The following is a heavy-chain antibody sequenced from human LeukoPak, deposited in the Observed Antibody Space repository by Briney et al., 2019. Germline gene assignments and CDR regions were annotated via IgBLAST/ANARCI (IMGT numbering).Heavy chain of an antibody. D-gene: IGHD2-2*01. CDR2: IKQDGSEK. Sequence: GGSLRLSCAASGLSVSGYWLTWVRQAPGKGLEWVANIKQDGSEKNYVDSVKGRFTISRDNADNSLYLEMTNLRVEDTAVYYCTKDGGYCSSTSCRPNDAFDIWGQGTMVTVSS. V-gene: IGHV3-7*01. J-gene: IGHJ3*02. CDR3: TKDGGYCSSTSCRPNDAFDI. CDR1: GLSVSGYW.